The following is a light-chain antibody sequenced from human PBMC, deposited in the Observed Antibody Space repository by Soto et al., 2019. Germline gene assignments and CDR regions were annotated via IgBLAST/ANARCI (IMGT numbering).Light chain of an antibody. Sequence: IFFTHSPGTLSLSPGEIATLSCRASQSVSSSYLAWYQQNRGQAPRLLIYGASSRAPGIPDRFGGSGSGTDFTLTISRLEPEDFAVYYCQQYGSSRWTFGQGTKV. CDR1: QSVSSSY. V-gene: IGKV3-20*01. J-gene: IGKJ1*01. CDR3: QQYGSSRWT. CDR2: GAS.